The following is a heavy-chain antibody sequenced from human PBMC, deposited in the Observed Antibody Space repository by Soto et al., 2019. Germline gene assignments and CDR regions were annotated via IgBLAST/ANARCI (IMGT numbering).Heavy chain of an antibody. CDR1: GFTFEAYS. D-gene: IGHD2-15*01. Sequence: GGSLRLSCAASGFTFEAYSLHWVRQLPGKGLEWVAGISGDSGSSGYADSVRGRFTISRDNSKNTLYLQMNSLRAEDTAVYYCARVGYCSCGSFHGPPGPIDFWGQGLLVTAS. CDR3: ARVGYCSCGSFHGPPGPIDF. CDR2: ISGDSGSS. V-gene: IGHV3-9*01. J-gene: IGHJ1*01.